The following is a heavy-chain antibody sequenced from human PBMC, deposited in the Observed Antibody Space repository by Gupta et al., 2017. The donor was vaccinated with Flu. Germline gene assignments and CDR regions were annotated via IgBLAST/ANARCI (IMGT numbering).Heavy chain of an antibody. CDR3: AAGYSSSGRKCDY. Sequence: CTDYYMHWVEQGSGKGLEWMGRINPNNSGTNYVEKFQGRDTMTRDTSISTAYKEVSRITSGDTAGEYCAAGYSSSGRKCDYGGRGTRVTVSP. CDR1: CTDYY. D-gene: IGHD6-13*01. V-gene: IGHV1-2*06. J-gene: IGHJ4*02. CDR2: INPNNSGT.